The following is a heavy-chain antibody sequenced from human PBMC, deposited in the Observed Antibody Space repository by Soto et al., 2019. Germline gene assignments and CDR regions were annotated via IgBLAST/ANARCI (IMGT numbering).Heavy chain of an antibody. CDR1: GGTFSSYA. CDR2: IIPIFGTA. J-gene: IGHJ5*02. CDR3: ARGRGQYYDILTGRFDNWFDP. D-gene: IGHD3-9*01. Sequence: GASVKVSCKASGGTFSSYAISWVRQAPGQGLEWMGGIIPIFGTANYAQKFQGRVTITADKSTSTAYMELSSLRSEDTAVYYCARGRGQYYDILTGRFDNWFDPWGQGTLVTVSS. V-gene: IGHV1-69*06.